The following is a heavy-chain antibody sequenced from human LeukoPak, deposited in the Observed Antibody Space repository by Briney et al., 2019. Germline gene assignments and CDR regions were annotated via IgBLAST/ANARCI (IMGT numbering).Heavy chain of an antibody. D-gene: IGHD1-1*01. J-gene: IGHJ6*03. Sequence: ETLSLTCTVSGGSISSYYWSWIRQPAGKGLEWIGRIYTSGSTNYNPSLKSRVTMSVDTSKNQFSLKLSSVTAADTAVYYCARDNYWNAGLYYYYYMDVWGKGTTVTISS. CDR3: ARDNYWNAGLYYYYYMDV. CDR1: GGSISSYY. CDR2: IYTSGST. V-gene: IGHV4-4*07.